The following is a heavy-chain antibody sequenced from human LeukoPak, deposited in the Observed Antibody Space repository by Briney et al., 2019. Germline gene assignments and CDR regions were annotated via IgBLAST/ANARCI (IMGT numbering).Heavy chain of an antibody. D-gene: IGHD3-16*01. J-gene: IGHJ4*02. CDR3: ARDNSSYDYVWGSYTPARTPGGFDY. CDR2: INSDGSST. CDR1: GFTFSSYW. V-gene: IGHV3-74*01. Sequence: TGGSLRLSCAASGFTFSSYWKHWVRQAPGKGLVWVSRINSDGSSTSYADSVKGRFTISRDNAKNTLYLQMNSLRAEDTAVYYCARDNSSYDYVWGSYTPARTPGGFDYWGQGSLVTVSS.